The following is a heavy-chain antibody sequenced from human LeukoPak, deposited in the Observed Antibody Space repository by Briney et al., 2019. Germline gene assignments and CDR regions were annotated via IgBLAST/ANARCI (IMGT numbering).Heavy chain of an antibody. CDR2: VDPEDGET. CDR3: ATEASYYYDSSGYSSSFDY. J-gene: IGHJ4*02. CDR1: GYTFTDYY. D-gene: IGHD3-22*01. Sequence: ASVKVSCKVSGYTFTDYYMHWVQQAPGKGLEWMGLVDPEDGETIYAEKFQGRVTITADTSTDTAYMELSSLRFEDTAVYYCATEASYYYDSSGYSSSFDYWGQGTLVTVSS. V-gene: IGHV1-69-2*01.